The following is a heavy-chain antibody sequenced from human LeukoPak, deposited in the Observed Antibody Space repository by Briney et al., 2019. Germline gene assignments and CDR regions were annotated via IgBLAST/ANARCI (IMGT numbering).Heavy chain of an antibody. CDR2: IYHSGST. Sequence: PSQTLSLTCAVSGGSISSGGYSWGWIREPPGKGLEWIGYIYHSGSTYYNPSLKSRVTISVDRSKNRFSLKLSSVTAADTAVYYCARDLTLERRWDYWGQGTLVTVSS. J-gene: IGHJ4*02. CDR3: ARDLTLERRWDY. V-gene: IGHV4-30-2*01. CDR1: GGSISSGGYS. D-gene: IGHD1-1*01.